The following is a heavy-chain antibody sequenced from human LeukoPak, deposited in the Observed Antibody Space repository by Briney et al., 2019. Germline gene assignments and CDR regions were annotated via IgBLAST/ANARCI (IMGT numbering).Heavy chain of an antibody. CDR3: AKGNGYFDY. D-gene: IGHD2-8*01. CDR1: GFNFNIYV. V-gene: IGHV3-23*01. J-gene: IGHJ4*02. CDR2: IGGGDFST. Sequence: GGSLRLSCEASGFNFNIYVMSWVRQAPGKGLEWVSAIGGGDFSTDYADSVKGRFTVSRDNSKNTLYLQLNSLRAEDTATYYCAKGNGYFDYWGQGALVTVSS.